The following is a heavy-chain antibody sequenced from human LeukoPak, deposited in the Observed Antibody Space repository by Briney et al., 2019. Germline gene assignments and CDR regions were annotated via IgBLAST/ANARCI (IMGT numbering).Heavy chain of an antibody. CDR2: MNPNSGNT. Sequence: ASVKVSCKASGYTFTSYDINWVRQATGQGLEWMGWMNPNSGNTGYAQKFQGRVTMTRNTSINTAYMELSSLRSEDTAVYYCARERGGGTTGTMTYDIWGQGTMVTVSS. J-gene: IGHJ3*02. CDR3: ARERGGGTTGTMTYDI. D-gene: IGHD1-1*01. CDR1: GYTFTSYD. V-gene: IGHV1-8*01.